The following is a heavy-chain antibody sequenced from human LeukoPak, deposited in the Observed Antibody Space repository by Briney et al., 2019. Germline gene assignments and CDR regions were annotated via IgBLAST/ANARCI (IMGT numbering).Heavy chain of an antibody. Sequence: SVNVSCKASGGTFSSYAISWVRQAPGQGLEWMGGIIPIFGTANYAQKFQGRVTITADESTSTAYMELSSLRSEDTAVCYCARGAEYYYDSSGGRYFDYWGQGTLVTVSS. J-gene: IGHJ4*02. CDR2: IIPIFGTA. CDR1: GGTFSSYA. CDR3: ARGAEYYYDSSGGRYFDY. V-gene: IGHV1-69*13. D-gene: IGHD3-22*01.